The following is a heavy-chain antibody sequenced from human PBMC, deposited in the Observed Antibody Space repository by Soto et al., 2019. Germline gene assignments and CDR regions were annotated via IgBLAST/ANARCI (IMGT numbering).Heavy chain of an antibody. CDR2: IYYSGST. D-gene: IGHD2-2*01. CDR3: ARGQEYQLLLYPFDY. J-gene: IGHJ4*02. CDR1: GGSISSGGYY. Sequence: QVQLQESGPGLVKPSQTLSLTCTVSGGSISSGGYYWSWIHQHPGKGLEWIGYIYYSGSTYYNPSLKSRVTISVDTSKNQFSLKLISVTAADTAVYYCARGQEYQLLLYPFDYWGQGTLVTVSS. V-gene: IGHV4-31*03.